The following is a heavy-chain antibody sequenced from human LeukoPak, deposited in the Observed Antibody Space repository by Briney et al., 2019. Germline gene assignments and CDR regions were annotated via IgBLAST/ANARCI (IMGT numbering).Heavy chain of an antibody. CDR1: GFTFSNAW. D-gene: IGHD3-9*01. CDR2: IKSKIDGGTT. J-gene: IGHJ4*02. V-gene: IGHV3-15*01. CDR3: TTEYYDILTAGGFDY. Sequence: GGSLRLSCAASGFTFSNAWMSWVRQAPGKGLEWVGRIKSKIDGGTTDYPAPVKGRFTISRDDSKNTLYLQMNSLKTEDTAVYYCTTEYYDILTAGGFDYWGQGTLVTVAS.